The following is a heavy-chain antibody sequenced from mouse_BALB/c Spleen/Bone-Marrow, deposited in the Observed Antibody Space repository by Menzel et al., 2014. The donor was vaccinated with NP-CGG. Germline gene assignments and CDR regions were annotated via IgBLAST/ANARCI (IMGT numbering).Heavy chain of an antibody. D-gene: IGHD2-10*02. V-gene: IGHV5-6*01. Sequence: EVQLQQSGGDLVKPGGSLKLSCAASGFTSSSYGMSWVRQTPDKRLEWVATISSGGSHTYYPDSVKGRFTISRDNAKNTLYLQMSSLKSEDTAIYYCARRGYDNSYWYFGVWGAGTTVTVSS. J-gene: IGHJ1*01. CDR3: ARRGYDNSYWYFGV. CDR1: GFTSSSYG. CDR2: ISSGGSHT.